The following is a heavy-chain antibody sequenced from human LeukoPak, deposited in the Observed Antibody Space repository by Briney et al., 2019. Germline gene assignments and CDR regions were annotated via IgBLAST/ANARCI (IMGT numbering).Heavy chain of an antibody. V-gene: IGHV3-23*01. J-gene: IGHJ4*02. D-gene: IGHD3-22*01. CDR1: GFTFSSYA. CDR2: ISTSGGSS. Sequence: TGESLGLSCAASGFTFSSYAMSWVRQAPGKGLEWVSGISTSGGSSSYADSVKGRFTISRDNPRNTLYMQMNSLRAEDTALYYCAIMHPYYDGSGYWVQWGQGTLVTVSS. CDR3: AIMHPYYDGSGYWVQ.